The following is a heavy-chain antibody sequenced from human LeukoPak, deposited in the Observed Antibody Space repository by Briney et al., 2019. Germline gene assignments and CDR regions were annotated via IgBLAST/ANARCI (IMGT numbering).Heavy chain of an antibody. CDR3: ARESHQWLIHVDS. CDR1: VFTFSNYN. V-gene: IGHV3-23*01. Sequence: GGSLSLSCAASVFTFSNYNMAWVRQAAGRGLEWVSFIGCSDGGTHYADSVRGGFTISSDNSKNTMYLQMNSLRAEDTAVYFCARESHQWLIHVDSWGQGTLVCVSS. CDR2: IGCSDGGT. J-gene: IGHJ4*02. D-gene: IGHD6-19*01.